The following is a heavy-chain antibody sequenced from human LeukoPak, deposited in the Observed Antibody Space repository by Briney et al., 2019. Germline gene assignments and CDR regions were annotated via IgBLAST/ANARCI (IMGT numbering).Heavy chain of an antibody. J-gene: IGHJ4*02. V-gene: IGHV3-74*01. CDR2: INSDGRSI. CDR1: GFTFSSYW. CDR3: ARHSSGYYHYDY. D-gene: IGHD3-22*01. Sequence: PGGSLRLSCAASGFTFSSYWMHWVRQAPGKGLVWVSRINSDGRSISYADSVKGRFTISRDNSKNTLHLQMNSLRAEDTAVYYCARHSSGYYHYDYWGPGTPVTVAS.